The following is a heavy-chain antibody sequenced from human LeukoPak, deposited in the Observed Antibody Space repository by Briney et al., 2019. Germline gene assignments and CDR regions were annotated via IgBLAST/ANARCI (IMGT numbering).Heavy chain of an antibody. J-gene: IGHJ4*02. D-gene: IGHD5-18*01. CDR3: ARGGYNYGYIY. CDR1: GGSISSSDTYY. V-gene: IGHV4-61*02. CDR2: IYTSGST. Sequence: PSETLSLTCTVSGGSISSSDTYYWSWIRQPAGKGLEWIGRIYTSGSTNYNPSLKSRVTMSVDTSNNQFSLKLNSVTAADTAVYYCARGGYNYGYIYWGQGTLVTVSS.